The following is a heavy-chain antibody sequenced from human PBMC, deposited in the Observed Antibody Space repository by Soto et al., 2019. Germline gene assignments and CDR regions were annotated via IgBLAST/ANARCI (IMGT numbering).Heavy chain of an antibody. CDR3: EGGLGSMIAGVN. Sequence: GGSLRLSCAASGFTVSRNYMSWVRQAPGKGQEWVSVIYSGGSTYYADSVKSRFTISTDNSTNTLYLQINTLRAEDTAVYYCEGGLGSMIAGVNCGQGTLVTVSS. CDR2: IYSGGST. D-gene: IGHD3-22*01. J-gene: IGHJ4*02. CDR1: GFTVSRNY. V-gene: IGHV3-53*01.